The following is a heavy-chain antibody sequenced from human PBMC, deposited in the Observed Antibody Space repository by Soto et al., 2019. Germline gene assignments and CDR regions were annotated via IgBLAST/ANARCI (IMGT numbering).Heavy chain of an antibody. CDR1: GFTFSSYA. V-gene: IGHV3-23*01. CDR3: AARKLGRYCSGGSCYPIDY. D-gene: IGHD2-15*01. CDR2: ISGSGGST. Sequence: EVQLLESGGGLVQPGGSLRLSCAASGFTFSSYAMSWVHQAPGKGLEWVSAISGSGGSTYYADSVKGRFTISRDNSKNTLYLQMNSLRAEDTAVYYCAARKLGRYCSGGSCYPIDYWGQGTLVTVSS. J-gene: IGHJ4*02.